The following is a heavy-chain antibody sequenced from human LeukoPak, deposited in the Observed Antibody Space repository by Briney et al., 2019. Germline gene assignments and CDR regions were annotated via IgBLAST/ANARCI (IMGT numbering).Heavy chain of an antibody. CDR3: ARSGRDWGFDY. CDR2: IYPGDSDT. V-gene: IGHV5-51*01. J-gene: IGHJ4*02. Sequence: GESLKISCKGSGYTFTSYWIGWVRQMPGKGLEWMGIIYPGDSDTRYSPSFQGQVTMSADKSSSTAYLQWSSLKASDTAMYYCARSGRDWGFDYWGQGTLVTVSS. CDR1: GYTFTSYW. D-gene: IGHD2-21*02.